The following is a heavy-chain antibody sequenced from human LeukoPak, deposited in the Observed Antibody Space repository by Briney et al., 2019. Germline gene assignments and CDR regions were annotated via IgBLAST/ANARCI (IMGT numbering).Heavy chain of an antibody. V-gene: IGHV1-18*01. CDR1: GYTFTSYG. Sequence: ASVKVSCKASGYTFTSYGISWVRQAPGQGLEWMGWISAYNGNTNYAQKLQGRVTMTTDTSTSTAYMELSSLRSEDTAVYYCARAYYYDSSGYATGSGLNLHFDYWGQGTLVTVSS. CDR3: ARAYYYDSSGYATGSGLNLHFDY. CDR2: ISAYNGNT. D-gene: IGHD3-22*01. J-gene: IGHJ4*02.